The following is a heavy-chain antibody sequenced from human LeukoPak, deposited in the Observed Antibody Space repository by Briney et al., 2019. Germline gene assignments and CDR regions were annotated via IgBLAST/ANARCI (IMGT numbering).Heavy chain of an antibody. CDR3: ARDFWN. V-gene: IGHV4-61*02. D-gene: IGHD3-3*01. Sequence: SETLSLTCTVSGGSISSGSYYWSWIRQPARKGLEWIGRIYTSGSTNYNPSLKSRVTISVDTSKNQFSLKLSSVTAADTAVYYCARDFWNWGQGTLVTVSS. CDR1: GGSISSGSYY. J-gene: IGHJ4*02. CDR2: IYTSGST.